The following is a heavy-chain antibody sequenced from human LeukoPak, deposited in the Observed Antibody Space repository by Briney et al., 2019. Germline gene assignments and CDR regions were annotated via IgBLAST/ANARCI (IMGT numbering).Heavy chain of an antibody. CDR1: GASITSYY. CDR3: ATRRIAVAAPFDY. Sequence: SETLSLTCAVSGASITSYYWSWVRQPPGKGLEWIGYIYYSGSTNYNPSLKSRVTMSVDTSKNEFSLKLSSVTTADTAVYYCATRRIAVAAPFDYWGQGTLVTVSS. V-gene: IGHV4-59*01. D-gene: IGHD6-19*01. J-gene: IGHJ4*02. CDR2: IYYSGST.